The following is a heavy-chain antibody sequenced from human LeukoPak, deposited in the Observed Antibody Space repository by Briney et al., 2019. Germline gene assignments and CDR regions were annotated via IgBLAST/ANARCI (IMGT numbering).Heavy chain of an antibody. CDR3: ARGTPLESGY. Sequence: GGSLRLSCAASGFIVSSNYMSWVRQAPGKGLEWVSVIYSGGSTYYADSVKGRFTISRDNSKNTLYLQMNSLRAEDTAVYYCARGTPLESGYWGQGTLVTVSS. J-gene: IGHJ4*02. CDR1: GFIVSSNY. V-gene: IGHV3-66*01. CDR2: IYSGGST.